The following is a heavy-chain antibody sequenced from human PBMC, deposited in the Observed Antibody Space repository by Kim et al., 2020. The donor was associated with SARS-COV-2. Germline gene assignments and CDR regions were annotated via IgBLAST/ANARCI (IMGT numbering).Heavy chain of an antibody. CDR1: GGSISSYY. CDR2: IYYSGST. CDR3: ASVMGVPAAIRGNNWFDP. D-gene: IGHD2-2*02. V-gene: IGHV4-59*13. J-gene: IGHJ5*02. Sequence: SETLSLTCTVSGGSISSYYWSWIRQPPGKGLEWIGYIYYSGSTNYNPSLKSRVTISVDTSKNQFSLKLSSVTAADTAVYYCASVMGVPAAIRGNNWFDPWGEGALGAVSS.